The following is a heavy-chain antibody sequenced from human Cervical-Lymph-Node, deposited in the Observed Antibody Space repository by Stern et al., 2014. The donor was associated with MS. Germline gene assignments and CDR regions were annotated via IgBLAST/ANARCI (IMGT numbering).Heavy chain of an antibody. Sequence: QVQLQQWGAGLLKPSETLSVTCAVYGGSFNGYYWSWVRQSPGKGLEFIGEINHSGSANYNPSLKRRVTISVDTSKNQFSLKVTSVTAADTAVYYCASYLVRGVSYRLDYGMDVWGQGTPVTVS. V-gene: IGHV4-34*01. J-gene: IGHJ6*02. CDR1: GGSFNGYY. D-gene: IGHD3-10*01. CDR3: ASYLVRGVSYRLDYGMDV. CDR2: INHSGSA.